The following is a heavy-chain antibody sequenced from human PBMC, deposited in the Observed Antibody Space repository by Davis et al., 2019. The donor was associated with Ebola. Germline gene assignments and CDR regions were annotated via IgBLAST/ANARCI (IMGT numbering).Heavy chain of an antibody. CDR2: ISNTGTT. CDR3: ARDYVY. J-gene: IGHJ4*02. CDR1: SASISDYS. D-gene: IGHD1-14*01. V-gene: IGHV4-59*01. Sequence: SETLSLTCIVSSASISDYSWNWIRQPPGKGLEWIAQISNTGTTNYNPSLQSRVTISVDTSKNQLSLRLTSVTAADTAVYFCARDYVYWGQGTLVAVSS.